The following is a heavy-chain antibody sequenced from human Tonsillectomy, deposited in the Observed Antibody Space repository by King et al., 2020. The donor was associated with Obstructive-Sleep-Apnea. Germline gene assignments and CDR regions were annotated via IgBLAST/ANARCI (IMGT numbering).Heavy chain of an antibody. Sequence: HLFYSVGFCCYPGVFVRFSCAASGFSFSSFGMHWVRQAPGKGLQWVAFIRYDGSNENYADSVKGRFTISRDNSKNTLYLQMSSLRAEDTAVYYCAKDPTAISTGYYLFDYWGQGTLVTVSS. J-gene: IGHJ4*02. CDR3: AKDPTAISTGYYLFDY. D-gene: IGHD3-22*01. V-gene: IGHV3-30*02. CDR1: GFSFSSFG. CDR2: IRYDGSNE.